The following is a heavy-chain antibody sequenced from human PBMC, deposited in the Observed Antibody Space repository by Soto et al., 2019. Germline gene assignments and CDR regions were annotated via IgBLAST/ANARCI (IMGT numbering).Heavy chain of an antibody. J-gene: IGHJ4*02. CDR1: GGSISSGGYY. CDR3: ARGVLQGYCSGGSCSQGGIDY. Sequence: SETLSLTCTVSGGSISSGGYYWSWIRQHPGKGLEWIGYIYYSGSTYYNPSLKSRVTISVDTSKNQFSLKLSSVTAADTAVYYCARGVLQGYCSGGSCSQGGIDYWGQGTLVTVSS. CDR2: IYYSGST. V-gene: IGHV4-31*03. D-gene: IGHD2-15*01.